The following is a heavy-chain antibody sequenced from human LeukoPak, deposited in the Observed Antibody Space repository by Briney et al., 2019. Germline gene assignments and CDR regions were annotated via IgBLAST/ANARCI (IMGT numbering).Heavy chain of an antibody. CDR3: ARAISSYDFWSGYSGPQAGYFDY. Sequence: SETLSLTCTVSGGSISSSSYYWSWIRQPPGKGLEWIGEINHSGSTNYNPSLKSRVTISVDTSKNQFSLKLSSVTAADTAVYYCARAISSYDFWSGYSGPQAGYFDYWGQGTLVTVSS. CDR1: GGSISSSSYY. CDR2: INHSGST. J-gene: IGHJ4*02. D-gene: IGHD3-3*01. V-gene: IGHV4-39*07.